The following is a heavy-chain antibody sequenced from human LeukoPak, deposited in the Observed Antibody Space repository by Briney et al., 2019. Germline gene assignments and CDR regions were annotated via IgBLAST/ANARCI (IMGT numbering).Heavy chain of an antibody. Sequence: VSVKVSCKASGYTFTDYYMHWVRQAPGQGLEWMGWINPNSGGTYYAQKFQGRVTMTLGTSISTAHMELGRLRSDDTAVYYCARGDETYCGGDCYSGLDYWGQGTLVTVSS. V-gene: IGHV1-2*02. CDR2: INPNSGGT. D-gene: IGHD2-21*02. CDR3: ARGDETYCGGDCYSGLDY. CDR1: GYTFTDYY. J-gene: IGHJ4*02.